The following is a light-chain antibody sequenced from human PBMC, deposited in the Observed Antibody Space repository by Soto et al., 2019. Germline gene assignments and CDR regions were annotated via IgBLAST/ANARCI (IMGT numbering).Light chain of an antibody. V-gene: IGKV3-15*01. Sequence: EIVMTQSPATLSASPGERATLSCRASQSVSSNLAWYQQKPGQSPRLLMYGASTRATGIPDRFSGSGSGTEFTLTLSSLQSEDFAVYYCQQHNNSPPWTFGQGTKVEIK. CDR3: QQHNNSPPWT. J-gene: IGKJ1*01. CDR1: QSVSSN. CDR2: GAS.